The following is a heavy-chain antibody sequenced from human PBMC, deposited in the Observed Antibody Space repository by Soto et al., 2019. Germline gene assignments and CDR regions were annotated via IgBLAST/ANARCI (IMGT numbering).Heavy chain of an antibody. Sequence: QEQLVESGGGVVQPGRSLRLSCAASGFTFSTYAIHWVRQAPGKGLEWVAAVSYDGDNKYYTDSEEGRFTISRDNSKNQLYLKMNSLTGDDTAVYYCAKEGYSDGYDYYFDYWGQGTLVTVSS. V-gene: IGHV3-30*18. CDR2: VSYDGDNK. CDR3: AKEGYSDGYDYYFDY. CDR1: GFTFSTYA. J-gene: IGHJ4*02. D-gene: IGHD5-18*01.